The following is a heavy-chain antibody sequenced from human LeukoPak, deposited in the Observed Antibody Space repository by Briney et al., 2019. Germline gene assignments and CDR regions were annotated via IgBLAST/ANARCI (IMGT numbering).Heavy chain of an antibody. CDR2: IYYSGST. D-gene: IGHD3-10*01. V-gene: IGHV4-39*06. J-gene: IGHJ4*02. CDR1: GGSISSSSYY. Sequence: SETLSLTCTVSGGSISSSSYYWGWIRQPPGKGLEWIGSIYYSGSTYYNPSLKSRVTISVDTSKNQFPLKLSSVTAADTAVYYCATTRGVVRGIHFDYWGQGTLVTVSS. CDR3: ATTRGVVRGIHFDY.